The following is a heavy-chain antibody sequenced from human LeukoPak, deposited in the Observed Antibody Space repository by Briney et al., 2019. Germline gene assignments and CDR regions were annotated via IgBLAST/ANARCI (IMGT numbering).Heavy chain of an antibody. V-gene: IGHV3-23*01. J-gene: IGHJ4*02. CDR1: GFTFSNYA. CDR2: IHIAGGT. Sequence: GASLRLSCAASGFTFSNYAMSWVRQAPGKGLEWVPFIHIAGGTYYADSVRGRFTISRDNPRNTLYLQMNSLRLEDTAVYYCAKDLRPDGAYDLDTWGQGALVTVSS. D-gene: IGHD5-12*01. CDR3: AKDLRPDGAYDLDT.